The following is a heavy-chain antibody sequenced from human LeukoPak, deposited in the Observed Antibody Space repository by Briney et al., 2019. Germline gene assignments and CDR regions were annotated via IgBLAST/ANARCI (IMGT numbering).Heavy chain of an antibody. J-gene: IGHJ5*02. CDR3: ARALRYYYDSSGYYSAGSWFDP. V-gene: IGHV4-59*12. CDR2: VYYSGST. CDR1: GGSISTFF. D-gene: IGHD3-22*01. Sequence: KPSETLSLTCTVSGGSISTFFWSWIRQPPGKGLEWIGYVYYSGSTNYNPSLKSRVTISVDTSKNQFSLKLSSVTAADTAVYYCARALRYYYDSSGYYSAGSWFDPWGQGTLVTVSS.